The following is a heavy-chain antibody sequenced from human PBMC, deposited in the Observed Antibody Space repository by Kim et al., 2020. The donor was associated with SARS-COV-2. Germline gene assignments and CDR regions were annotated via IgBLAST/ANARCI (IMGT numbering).Heavy chain of an antibody. CDR3: ARSRITMVRGVTLFSDYYFDY. CDR2: ISAYNGNT. J-gene: IGHJ4*02. Sequence: ASVKVSCKASGYTFTSYGISWVRQAPGQGLEWMGWISAYNGNTNYAQKLQGRVTMTTDTSTSTAYMELRSLRSDDTAVYYCARSRITMVRGVTLFSDYYFDYWGQGTLVTVSS. CDR1: GYTFTSYG. D-gene: IGHD3-10*01. V-gene: IGHV1-18*04.